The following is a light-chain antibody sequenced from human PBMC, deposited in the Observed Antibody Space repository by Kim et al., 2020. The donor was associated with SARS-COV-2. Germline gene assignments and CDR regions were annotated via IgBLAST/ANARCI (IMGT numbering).Light chain of an antibody. CDR3: QQDYNLPPYT. CDR2: GAS. V-gene: IGKV3D-7*01. CDR1: QSVSSSY. J-gene: IGKJ2*01. Sequence: PGERVNLSCRASQSVSSSYLTWYQQKPGQAPRLLIYGASTRATSIPARFSGSGSGTDFTLTISSLQPEDFAVYYCQQDYNLPPYTFGQGTKL.